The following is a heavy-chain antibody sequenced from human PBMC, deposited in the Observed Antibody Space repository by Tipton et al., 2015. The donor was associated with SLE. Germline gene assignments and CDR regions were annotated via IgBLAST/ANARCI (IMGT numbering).Heavy chain of an antibody. CDR2: VYFNGYT. CDR1: GGSFNDYF. D-gene: IGHD3-10*01. CDR3: ARGTWLGIYLDF. V-gene: IGHV4-34*09. Sequence: TLSLTCAVSGGSFNDYFWSWIRQPPGKGLEWIGYVYFNGYTYYNAALKSRVTISVDTSKSQFSLNLNSLTAADTAVYYCARGTWLGIYLDFWGQGTLVAVSS. J-gene: IGHJ4*02.